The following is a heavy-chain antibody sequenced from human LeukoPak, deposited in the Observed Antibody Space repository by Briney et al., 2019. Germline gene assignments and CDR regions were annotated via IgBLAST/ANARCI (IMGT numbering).Heavy chain of an antibody. V-gene: IGHV3-23*01. Sequence: GGSLRLSCAASGFTFSSYAMSWVRQAPGKGLQWVSSITSSGGSTYYADSVKGRFTISRDNSKNTLYLQMNSLRAEDTAVYYCAKSRGYSLHYYGMDVWGQGTTVTVSS. CDR1: GFTFSSYA. J-gene: IGHJ6*02. CDR2: ITSSGGST. CDR3: AKSRGYSLHYYGMDV. D-gene: IGHD5-18*01.